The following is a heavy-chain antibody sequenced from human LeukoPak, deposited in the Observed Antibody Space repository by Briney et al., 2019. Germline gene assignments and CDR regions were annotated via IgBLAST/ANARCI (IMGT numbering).Heavy chain of an antibody. CDR1: GFTISSYG. CDR3: AKVHYDFWSGTAGDYYMDV. V-gene: IGHV3-30*02. D-gene: IGHD3-3*01. Sequence: GGSLRLSCAASGFTISSYGMHWVRQAPGQGLEWVAFIRYDGSNKYYADSVKGRFNISRDNSKNTLYLQMNSLRAEDTAVYYCAKVHYDFWSGTAGDYYMDVWGKGTTVTVSS. CDR2: IRYDGSNK. J-gene: IGHJ6*03.